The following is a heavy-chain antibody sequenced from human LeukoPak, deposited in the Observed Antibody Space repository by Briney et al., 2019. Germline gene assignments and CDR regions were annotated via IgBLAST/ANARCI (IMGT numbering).Heavy chain of an antibody. D-gene: IGHD6-19*01. CDR1: GGSFSGYY. CDR2: INHSGST. CDR3: ARGRISYSSGWYAPRFDY. V-gene: IGHV4-34*01. Sequence: SETLSLTCAVYGGSFSGYYWSWIRQPPGKGLEWIGEINHSGSTNYNPSLKSRVTISVDTSKNQFSLRLSSVTAADTAVYYCARGRISYSSGWYAPRFDYRGQGTLVTVSS. J-gene: IGHJ4*02.